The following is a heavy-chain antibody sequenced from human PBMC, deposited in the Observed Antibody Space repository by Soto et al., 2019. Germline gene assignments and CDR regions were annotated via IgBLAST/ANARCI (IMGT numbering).Heavy chain of an antibody. Sequence: GGSLRLSCAASGFKFSDFAMHWVRQAPGKGLEWVAVISYDGRNEYYADSVKGRFTISRDNSKNTLSLQMNSLRVEDTAIYHCARVGVGYSYGQGLDSWGQGTLVTVSS. CDR2: ISYDGRNE. J-gene: IGHJ4*02. CDR3: ARVGVGYSYGQGLDS. CDR1: GFKFSDFA. V-gene: IGHV3-30*04. D-gene: IGHD5-18*01.